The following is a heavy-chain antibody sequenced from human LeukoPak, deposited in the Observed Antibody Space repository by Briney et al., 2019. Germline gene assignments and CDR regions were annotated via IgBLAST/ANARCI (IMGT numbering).Heavy chain of an antibody. D-gene: IGHD1-26*01. Sequence: SETLSLTCTVSGGSISSYYWSWIRQPPGKGLEWIGYIYYSGSTNYNPSLKSRVTISVDTSKNQFSLKLSSVTAADTAVYYCARHDGHSFFDYWGQGTLVTVSS. V-gene: IGHV4-59*08. CDR3: ARHDGHSFFDY. CDR1: GGSISSYY. J-gene: IGHJ4*02. CDR2: IYYSGST.